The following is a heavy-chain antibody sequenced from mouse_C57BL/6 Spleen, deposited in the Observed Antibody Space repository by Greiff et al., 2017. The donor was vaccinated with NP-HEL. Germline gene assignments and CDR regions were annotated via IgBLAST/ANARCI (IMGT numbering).Heavy chain of an antibody. CDR1: GFTFSSYA. CDR2: ISDGGSYT. J-gene: IGHJ2*01. V-gene: IGHV5-4*01. Sequence: EVKVVESGGGLVKPGGSLKLSCAASGFTFSSYAMSWVRQTPEKRLEWVATISDGGSYTYYPDNVKGRFTISRDNAKNNLYLQMSHLKSEDTAMYYCARDEDGLDYWGQGTTLTVSS. D-gene: IGHD1-1*01. CDR3: ARDEDGLDY.